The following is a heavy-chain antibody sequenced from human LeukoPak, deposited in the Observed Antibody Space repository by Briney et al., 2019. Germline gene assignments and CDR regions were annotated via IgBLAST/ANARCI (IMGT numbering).Heavy chain of an antibody. CDR2: MNPNSGNT. J-gene: IGHJ4*02. CDR3: ARELRSGWYYFDY. V-gene: IGHV1-8*01. CDR1: GYTLTELS. Sequence: ASVKVSCKVSGYTLTELSMHWVRQATGQGLEWMGWMNPNSGNTGYAQKFQGRVTMTRNTSISTAYMELSSLRSEDTAVYYCARELRSGWYYFDYWGQGTLVTVSS. D-gene: IGHD6-19*01.